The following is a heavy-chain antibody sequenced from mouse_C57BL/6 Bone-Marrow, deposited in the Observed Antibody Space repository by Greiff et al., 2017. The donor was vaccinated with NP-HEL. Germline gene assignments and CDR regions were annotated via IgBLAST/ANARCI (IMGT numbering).Heavy chain of an antibody. CDR2: IYPRSGNT. CDR1: GYTFTSYG. Sequence: QVHVKQSGAELARPGASVKLSCKASGYTFTSYGISWVKQRTGQGLEWIGEIYPRSGNTYYNEKFKGKATLTADKSSSTADMELRSLTSEDSAVYFCAVRGGFAYWGQGTLVTVSA. V-gene: IGHV1-81*01. J-gene: IGHJ3*01. CDR3: AVRGGFAY.